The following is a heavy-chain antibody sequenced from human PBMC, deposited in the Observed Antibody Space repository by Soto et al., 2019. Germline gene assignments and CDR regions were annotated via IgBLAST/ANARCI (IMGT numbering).Heavy chain of an antibody. D-gene: IGHD4-17*01. V-gene: IGHV3-33*08. CDR2: IWYDGSNK. CDR3: ARDGLATLTTSYYYGMDV. Sequence: VQLLESGGGLGQPGGSLRLSCAASGFTFSSYAMTWVRQAPGKGLEWVAVIWYDGSNKYYADSVKGRFTISRDNSKNTLYLQMNSLRAEDTAVYYCARDGLATLTTSYYYGMDVWGQGTTVTVSS. J-gene: IGHJ6*02. CDR1: GFTFSSYA.